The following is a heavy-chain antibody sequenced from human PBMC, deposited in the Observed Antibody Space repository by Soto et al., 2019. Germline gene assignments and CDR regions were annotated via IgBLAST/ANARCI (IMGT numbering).Heavy chain of an antibody. V-gene: IGHV1-18*04. Sequence: ASVKVSCKASGYTFTSYGISWVRQAPGQGLEWMGWISAYNGNTNYAQKLQGRVTMTTDTSTSTAYMELRSLRSDDTAVYYCARDPGYSSSSDWFDPWGQGTLVTVSS. J-gene: IGHJ5*02. CDR3: ARDPGYSSSSDWFDP. CDR1: GYTFTSYG. D-gene: IGHD6-6*01. CDR2: ISAYNGNT.